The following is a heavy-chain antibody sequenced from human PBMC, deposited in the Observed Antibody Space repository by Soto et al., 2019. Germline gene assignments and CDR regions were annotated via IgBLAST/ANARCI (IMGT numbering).Heavy chain of an antibody. CDR1: GLIFRDAW. V-gene: IGHV3-15*01. D-gene: IGHD3-3*01. CDR3: TWSGTNWFAS. Sequence: EVNLVEAGGGLVKPGGSLRLSCTASGLIFRDAWMSWVRQAPGKGLEWVGRIKSGGPTDYDAPVKGRFTISRDDSKNTVYRQMDSLKTDDTAVYFCTWSGTNWFASWGQGTLVTVSS. CDR2: IKSGGPT. J-gene: IGHJ5*01.